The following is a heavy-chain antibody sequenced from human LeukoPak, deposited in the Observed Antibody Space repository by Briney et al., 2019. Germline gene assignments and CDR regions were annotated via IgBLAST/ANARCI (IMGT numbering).Heavy chain of an antibody. CDR2: ISAYNGNT. J-gene: IGHJ4*02. D-gene: IGHD4-17*01. CDR1: GYTFTICG. V-gene: IGHV1-18*01. CDR3: ARAQVSGNGDFDY. Sequence: ASVKLCCKASGYTFTICGIGLERQAPGQGLEWMGWISAYNGNTNYAQKLQGRVTMTTDTSTSTAYMELRSLRSDDTAVYYCARAQVSGNGDFDYWGQGTLVTVSS.